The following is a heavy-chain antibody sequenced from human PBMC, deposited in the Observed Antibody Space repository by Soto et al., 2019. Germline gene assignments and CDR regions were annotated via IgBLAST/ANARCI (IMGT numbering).Heavy chain of an antibody. Sequence: PGESLKTSLEGSGYSFSNYWIGLGRQMPGQGLEWMGIIYPGDSETRYSPSFQGHVTISADRSISTDYLQWSSLKASDTAMFYCARHLGLQDFNWLSIDYWGQGTLVTVSS. CDR1: GYSFSNYW. J-gene: IGHJ4*02. CDR2: IYPGDSET. V-gene: IGHV5-51*01. D-gene: IGHD3-9*01. CDR3: ARHLGLQDFNWLSIDY.